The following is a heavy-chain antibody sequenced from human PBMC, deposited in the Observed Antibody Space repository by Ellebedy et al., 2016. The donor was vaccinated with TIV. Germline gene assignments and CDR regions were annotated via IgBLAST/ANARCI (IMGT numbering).Heavy chain of an antibody. J-gene: IGHJ5*02. Sequence: SETLSLXXAVYGGSFSGYYWSWIRQPPGKGLEWIGEINHSGSTNYNPSLKSRVTISVDTSKNQFSLKLSSVTAADTAVYYCARGRITMVRGAGAWFNPWGQGTLVTVSS. CDR2: INHSGST. CDR3: ARGRITMVRGAGAWFNP. CDR1: GGSFSGYY. V-gene: IGHV4-34*01. D-gene: IGHD3-10*01.